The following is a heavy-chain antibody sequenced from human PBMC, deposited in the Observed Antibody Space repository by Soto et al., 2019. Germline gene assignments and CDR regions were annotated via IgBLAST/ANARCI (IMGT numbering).Heavy chain of an antibody. CDR1: GYTFTSHG. CDR3: ARTSCSSARCYSDY. J-gene: IGHJ4*02. CDR2: ISAYNGNT. V-gene: IGHV1-18*04. Sequence: QVQRVQSGAEVKKPGASVKVSCKTSGYTFTSHGISWVRQAPGQGLEWMGWISAYNGNTNYAQKLQGRVTMTTDTPTSTAYMELRSLRSDDTAVYYGARTSCSSARCYSDYWGQGTLVTVSS. D-gene: IGHD2-2*01.